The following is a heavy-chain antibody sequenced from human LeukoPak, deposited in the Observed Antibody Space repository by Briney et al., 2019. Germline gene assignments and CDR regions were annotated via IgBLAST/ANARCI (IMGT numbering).Heavy chain of an antibody. CDR1: GGSFSSSSYY. V-gene: IGHV4-39*07. CDR2: IYYTGST. J-gene: IGHJ4*02. Sequence: PSETLSLTCSASGGSFSSSSYYWGWIRQPPGKGLEWIGSIYYTGSTYYNPSLKSRVTISVDTSKNQFSLKVSSVTAADTAVYYCARDKDWNFDWGQGTLVTVSS. D-gene: IGHD1-7*01. CDR3: ARDKDWNFD.